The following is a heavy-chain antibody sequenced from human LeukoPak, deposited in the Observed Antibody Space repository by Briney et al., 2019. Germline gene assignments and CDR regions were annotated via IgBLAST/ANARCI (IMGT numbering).Heavy chain of an antibody. V-gene: IGHV1-8*01. D-gene: IGHD1-26*01. J-gene: IGHJ4*02. Sequence: ASVKVSCKASGYTFTSYDINWVRQATGQGLEWMGWMNPNSGNTGYAQKFQGRVTMTTDTSTSTTYMELRSLRSDDTAVYYCARNTGHRLVGTTNYFDYWGQGTLVTVSS. CDR2: MNPNSGNT. CDR3: ARNTGHRLVGTTNYFDY. CDR1: GYTFTSYD.